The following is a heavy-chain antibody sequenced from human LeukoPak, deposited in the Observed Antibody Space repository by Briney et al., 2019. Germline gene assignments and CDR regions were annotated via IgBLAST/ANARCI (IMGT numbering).Heavy chain of an antibody. CDR1: GFTFSSYA. D-gene: IGHD2-15*01. V-gene: IGHV3-30-3*01. CDR2: ISYDGSNK. J-gene: IGHJ6*02. CDR3: ARLQSRYCSGGSCPGGGMDV. Sequence: GGSLRLSCAASGFTFSSYAMHWVRQTPGKGLEWVAVISYDGSNKYYADSVKGRFTISRDNSKNTLYLQMNSLRAEDTAVYYCARLQSRYCSGGSCPGGGMDVWGQGTTVTVSS.